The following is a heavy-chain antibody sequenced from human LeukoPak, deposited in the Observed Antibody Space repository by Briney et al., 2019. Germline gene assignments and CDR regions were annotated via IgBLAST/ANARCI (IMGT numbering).Heavy chain of an antibody. J-gene: IGHJ4*02. V-gene: IGHV1-2*02. CDR2: INPNSGGT. CDR1: GYTFTSYD. CDR3: ARITILYYFDS. D-gene: IGHD5-24*01. Sequence: GASVKVSCKASGYTFTSYDINWVRQATGQGLEWMGWINPNSGGTNYAQKFQGRVTMTRDTSISTAYMELSSLRSDDTAVYYCARITILYYFDSWGQGTLVTVSS.